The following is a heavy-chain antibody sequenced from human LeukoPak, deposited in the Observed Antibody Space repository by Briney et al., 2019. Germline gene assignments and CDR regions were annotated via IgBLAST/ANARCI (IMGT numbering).Heavy chain of an antibody. J-gene: IGHJ4*02. Sequence: PGGSLRLSCAASGFTFSSYWMSWVRQAPGKGLQWVAIIKQDGNEKYYVDSLKGRFTISRDNAEKSLYLQMNSLRAEDTAVYYCAKDRVGSVAEDYWGQGTLVTVSS. D-gene: IGHD6-19*01. CDR2: IKQDGNEK. CDR1: GFTFSSYW. V-gene: IGHV3-7*03. CDR3: AKDRVGSVAEDY.